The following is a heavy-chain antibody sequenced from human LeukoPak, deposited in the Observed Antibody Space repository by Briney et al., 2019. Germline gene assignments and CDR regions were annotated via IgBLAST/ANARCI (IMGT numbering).Heavy chain of an antibody. V-gene: IGHV4-34*01. Sequence: ASETLSLTCAVYGGSFSGYYWSWIRQPPGKGLEWIGEINHSGSTNYNPSLKSRVTISVDTSKNQFSLKLSSVTAADTAVYYCARGPHSYGVPRYFDLWGRGTLVTVSS. D-gene: IGHD5-18*01. J-gene: IGHJ2*01. CDR1: GGSFSGYY. CDR3: ARGPHSYGVPRYFDL. CDR2: INHSGST.